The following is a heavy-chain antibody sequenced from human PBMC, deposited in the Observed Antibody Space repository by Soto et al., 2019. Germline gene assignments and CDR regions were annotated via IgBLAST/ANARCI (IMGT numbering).Heavy chain of an antibody. V-gene: IGHV4-61*08. CDR2: IYFSGSN. Sequence: QVQLQESGPRLVKPSETLSLTCTVSGGSVSSSDYYWGWIRQPPGKGLEWIGYIYFSGSNHYNPSLKSRLTISVDTSKNQFSLKLSSVTTADTAMYYCARRRGAPRIVYYYGMDVWGQGTTVTVSS. D-gene: IGHD1-26*01. CDR3: ARRRGAPRIVYYYGMDV. CDR1: GGSVSSSDYY. J-gene: IGHJ6*02.